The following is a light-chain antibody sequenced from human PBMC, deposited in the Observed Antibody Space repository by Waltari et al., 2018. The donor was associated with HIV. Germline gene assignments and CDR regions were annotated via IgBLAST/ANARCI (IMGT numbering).Light chain of an antibody. J-gene: IGLJ2*01. Sequence: QSALTQPPSASGSPGQSVAISCPGSSNDLRTYHFVSWYQHHPGKAPKRIIYDVTRRPPGIPDRFSGTKSGYTASLTVSDLQVEDEADYYCVSYTEKDTFLLFGGGTKLAV. V-gene: IGLV2-8*01. CDR1: SNDLRTYHF. CDR2: DVT. CDR3: VSYTEKDTFLL.